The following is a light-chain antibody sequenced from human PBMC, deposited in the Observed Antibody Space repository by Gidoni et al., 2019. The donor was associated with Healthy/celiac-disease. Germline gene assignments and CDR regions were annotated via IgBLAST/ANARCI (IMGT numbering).Light chain of an antibody. V-gene: IGKV1-33*01. J-gene: IGKJ2*02. CDR1: QDISNY. CDR3: QQYDNLPLWT. Sequence: DIQMTHSPSSLSASVGDSVTITCQASQDISNYLNWYQQKPGKAPKLLIYDASNLETGVPSRCSGSGSGTDFTFTISSLQPEDIATYYCQQYDNLPLWTFXXXTKLEIK. CDR2: DAS.